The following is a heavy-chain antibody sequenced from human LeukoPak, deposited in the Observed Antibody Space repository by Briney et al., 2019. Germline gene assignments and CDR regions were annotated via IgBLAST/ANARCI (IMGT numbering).Heavy chain of an antibody. J-gene: IGHJ4*02. CDR3: ARGRPHGNDY. CDR1: GFTFSSYW. Sequence: GGSLRLSCAASGFTFSSYWMNWVRQTPGKGLVWVSRIASDGSSTTYADSVKGRFSISRDNAKNTLYLQMNSLRVEDTAVYYCARGRPHGNDYWGQGTLVTVSS. D-gene: IGHD4-23*01. V-gene: IGHV3-74*01. CDR2: IASDGSST.